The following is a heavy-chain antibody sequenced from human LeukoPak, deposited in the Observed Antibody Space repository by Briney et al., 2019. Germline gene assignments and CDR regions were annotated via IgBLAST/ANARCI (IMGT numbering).Heavy chain of an antibody. CDR1: GFSLSTSGMR. V-gene: IGHV2-70*04. J-gene: IGHJ4*02. CDR2: IDWDDDK. Sequence: ESGPTLVNPTQTLTLTCTFSGFSLSTSGMRVSWIRQPTGKALEWLARIDWDDDKFYSTSLKTRLTISKDTSKNQVVLTMTNMDPVDTVTCYCARTGDTAMPYYFDYWGQGALVTVSS. CDR3: ARTGDTAMPYYFDY. D-gene: IGHD5-18*01.